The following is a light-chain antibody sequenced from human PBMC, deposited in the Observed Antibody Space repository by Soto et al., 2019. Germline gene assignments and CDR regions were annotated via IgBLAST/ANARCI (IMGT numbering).Light chain of an antibody. V-gene: IGKV3-20*01. CDR3: QQYGNSPYT. Sequence: EIVLTQSPGTLSLSPGERATLSCRASESVRSRYLAWYLQKPGQAPRLVSCGASSRATGIPDRFSGSGSGTDFTLTISTLEPEDFAFYYCQQYGNSPYTFGQGTKLEIK. CDR2: GAS. CDR1: ESVRSRY. J-gene: IGKJ2*01.